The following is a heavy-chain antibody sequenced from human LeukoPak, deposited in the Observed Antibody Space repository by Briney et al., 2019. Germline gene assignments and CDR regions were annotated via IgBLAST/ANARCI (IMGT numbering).Heavy chain of an antibody. CDR3: ARVEYCSSGSCQPEGMDV. D-gene: IGHD2-15*01. J-gene: IGHJ6*02. Sequence: PSETLSLTCAVYGGSFRGYYWSWIRQPPGKGLEWVGEMNYSGSTNYNPPLQSRVTISVDTSKYQFSLTLSSVTAADTAVYYCARVEYCSSGSCQPEGMDVWGQGTTVTVSS. CDR1: GGSFRGYY. V-gene: IGHV4-34*01. CDR2: MNYSGST.